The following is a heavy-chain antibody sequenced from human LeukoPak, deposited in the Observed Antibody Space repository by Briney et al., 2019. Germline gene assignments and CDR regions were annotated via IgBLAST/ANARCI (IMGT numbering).Heavy chain of an antibody. CDR2: NNHSGST. Sequence: SETLSLTCAVYGGSFSGYCWSWIRQPPGKGLEWIGENNHSGSTNYNPSLKSRVTISVDTSKNQFSLKLSSVTAADTAVYYCASSITMVRGVKENWFDPWGQGTLVTVSS. V-gene: IGHV4-34*01. J-gene: IGHJ5*02. CDR3: ASSITMVRGVKENWFDP. D-gene: IGHD3-10*01. CDR1: GGSFSGYC.